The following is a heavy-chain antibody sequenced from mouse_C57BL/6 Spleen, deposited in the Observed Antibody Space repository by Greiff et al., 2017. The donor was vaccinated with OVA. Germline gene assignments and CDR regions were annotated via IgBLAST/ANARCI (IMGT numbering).Heavy chain of an antibody. V-gene: IGHV3-6*01. CDR1: GYSITSGYY. Sequence: EVQLVESGPGLVKPSQSLSLTCSVTGYSITSGYYWNWIRQFPGNKLEWMGYISYDGSNNYNPSLKKRISITRDTSKNQFFLKLNSVTTEDTATYYCAREDYDVYFDVWGTGTTVTVSS. CDR2: ISYDGSN. CDR3: AREDYDVYFDV. D-gene: IGHD1-1*01. J-gene: IGHJ1*03.